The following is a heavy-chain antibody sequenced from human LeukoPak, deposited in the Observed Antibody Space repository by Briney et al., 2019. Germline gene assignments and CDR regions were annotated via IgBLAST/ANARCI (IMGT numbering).Heavy chain of an antibody. Sequence: SETLSLTCAVSGYSISSGYYWGWIRQPPGKGREWIGSIYHGRGIYYNPSLRSRVTISGDTPKDQFFLRLNSVTAADTAVYYCARTGLAAVGGGADYWGQGTLVTVS. D-gene: IGHD6-13*01. CDR1: GYSISSGYY. CDR3: ARTGLAAVGGGADY. J-gene: IGHJ4*02. CDR2: IYHGRGI. V-gene: IGHV4-38-2*01.